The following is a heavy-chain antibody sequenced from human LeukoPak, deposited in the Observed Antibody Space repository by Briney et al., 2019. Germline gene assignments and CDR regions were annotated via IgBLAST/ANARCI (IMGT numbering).Heavy chain of an antibody. D-gene: IGHD4-17*01. V-gene: IGHV3-30*18. CDR2: ISYDGNTQ. J-gene: IGHJ5*01. CDR3: VKPYPTLTTSSVLDT. Sequence: GGTLRLSCAASGFIFSNYAIHWVRQAPGKGLEWVAAISYDGNTQHYADPVKGRFTISRDNSKSKVYLQIDTLTIEDSAVYYCVKPYPTLTTSSVLDTWGQGTLVTVSS. CDR1: GFIFSNYA.